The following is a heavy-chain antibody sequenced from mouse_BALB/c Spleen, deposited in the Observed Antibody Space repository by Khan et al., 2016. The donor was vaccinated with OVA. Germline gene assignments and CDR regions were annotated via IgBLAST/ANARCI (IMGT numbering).Heavy chain of an antibody. CDR3: AREVGYVYAMDY. V-gene: IGHV9-3-1*01. CDR2: INTYTGEP. Sequence: QIQLVQSGPELKKPGETVKISCKASGYTFTNYGMNWVKQAPGKGLKWMGWINTYTGEPTYADDFKGRFAFSLETSASTAYLQINNLKNEDTATYFGAREVGYVYAMDYWGQGTSVTVSS. J-gene: IGHJ4*01. CDR1: GYTFTNYG. D-gene: IGHD1-2*01.